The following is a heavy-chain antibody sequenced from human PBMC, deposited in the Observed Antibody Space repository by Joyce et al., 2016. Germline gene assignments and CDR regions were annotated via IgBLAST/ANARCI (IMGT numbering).Heavy chain of an antibody. J-gene: IGHJ4*02. CDR1: GFTFTGYY. V-gene: IGHV1-2*02. Sequence: QVQLVQSGTEVKKPGASVKVSCKASGFTFTGYYMHWVGQAPGQELEMMRWIKLENGDTHYTQNCQGRVTMTRDTSFNTAYMEVTRLRSDDTAFYYCAREGLPHGGFDYWGLGTLVTVSS. CDR2: IKLENGDT. CDR3: AREGLPHGGFDY.